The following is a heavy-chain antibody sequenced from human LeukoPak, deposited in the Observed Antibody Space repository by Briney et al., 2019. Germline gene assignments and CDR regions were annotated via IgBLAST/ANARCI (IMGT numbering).Heavy chain of an antibody. J-gene: IGHJ4*02. CDR1: GVSMDIFY. D-gene: IGHD6-19*01. V-gene: IGHV4-59*12. Sequence: PSETLSLTCTVSGVSMDIFYWTWIRQPPGKELEWIGNIDYRGGAKYNPSLKSRVTITVDTSKNQFSLKLTSVTAADTAVYYCAIDEADISVPVNNWGQGMMVTVSS. CDR3: AIDEADISVPVNN. CDR2: IDYRGGA.